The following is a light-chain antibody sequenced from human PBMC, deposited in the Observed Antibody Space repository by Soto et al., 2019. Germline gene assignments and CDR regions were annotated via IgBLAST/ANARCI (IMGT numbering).Light chain of an antibody. CDR1: NSNIGAGYY. CDR3: QSYDNSLSGHV. J-gene: IGLJ1*01. V-gene: IGLV1-40*01. CDR2: NDV. Sequence: QSVLTQPPSVSGAPGLRVTISCTGTNSNIGAGYYVHWYQQLPETAPKLLIYNDVKRPSGVPDRFSGSKSGTSASLAITGLPAEDEADYYCQSYDNSLSGHVFGPGTKLTVL.